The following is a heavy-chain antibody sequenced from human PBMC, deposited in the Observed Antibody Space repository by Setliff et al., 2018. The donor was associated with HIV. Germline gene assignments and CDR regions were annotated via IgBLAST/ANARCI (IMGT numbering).Heavy chain of an antibody. D-gene: IGHD1-26*01. J-gene: IGHJ4*02. V-gene: IGHV1-18*01. CDR1: GYTFASYG. Sequence: RASVKVSCKASGYTFASYGITWVRQAPGQGLEWMGWISAYDGNTNYAQKVRERVTLTTDTATNTAFMELKNLTSADTAVYFCARSDWELVLSSFDYWGQGTQVTVSS. CDR3: ARSDWELVLSSFDY. CDR2: ISAYDGNT.